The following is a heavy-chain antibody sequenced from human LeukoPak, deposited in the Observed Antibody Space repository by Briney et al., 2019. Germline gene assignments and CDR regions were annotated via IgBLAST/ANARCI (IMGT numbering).Heavy chain of an antibody. CDR2: ISRSGGST. Sequence: GGSLRLSCAASGFTFSSYAMNWVRQAPGKGLEWVSSISRSGGSTFNADSVKGRFTISRDNSKNTLYLQMNSLRAEDTAVYYCAKRGGLSSSSGWYYFDYWGQGTLVTVSS. D-gene: IGHD6-6*01. CDR3: AKRGGLSSSSGWYYFDY. V-gene: IGHV3-23*01. CDR1: GFTFSSYA. J-gene: IGHJ4*02.